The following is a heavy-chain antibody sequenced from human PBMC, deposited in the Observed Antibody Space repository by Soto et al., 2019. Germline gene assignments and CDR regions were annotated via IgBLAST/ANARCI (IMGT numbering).Heavy chain of an antibody. Sequence: QVLLQESGPGLVKASQTLSLDCTVSGDPSGSGDFYWTWIRQTPERGLEWIGNIHHSGTTSYNPSLGNRISISMDTSRNVFSLSLTSVTVADSAVYFCARDLLVFDISGFHFWGRGILVSV. J-gene: IGHJ4*01. CDR1: GDPSGSGDFY. CDR3: ARDLLVFDISGFHF. V-gene: IGHV4-30-4*01. D-gene: IGHD3-9*01. CDR2: IHHSGTT.